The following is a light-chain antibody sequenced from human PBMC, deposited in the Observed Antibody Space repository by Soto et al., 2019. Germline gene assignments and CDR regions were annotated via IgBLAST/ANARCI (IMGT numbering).Light chain of an antibody. V-gene: IGKV4-1*01. CDR1: QSVLFSSNSKNF. CDR3: HQYYRPPLP. Sequence: DIVLTQSPDSLAVSLGERATINCKSSQSVLFSSNSKNFIAWYQQRPGQSPRLLMYWASTRESGVPDRFSGSGSGTDFTLTINNLQAEDVAVYYCHQYYRPPLPFGGGTKVEIK. CDR2: WAS. J-gene: IGKJ4*01.